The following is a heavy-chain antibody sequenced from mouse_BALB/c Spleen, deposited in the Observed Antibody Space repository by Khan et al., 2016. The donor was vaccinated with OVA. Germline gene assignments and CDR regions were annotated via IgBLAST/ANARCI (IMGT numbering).Heavy chain of an antibody. CDR2: IWSGGSI. D-gene: IGHD2-1*01. J-gene: IGHJ3*01. CDR3: ARGGLPFAF. Sequence: QVRLQQSGPGLVQPSQSLSITCTVSGFSLSNYGVHWVRQSPGKGLEWLGVIWSGGSIYFNAALLSRMNISKDNSKSQVFFKMNSLQNNDSAIYYCARGGLPFAFWGQGTLVTVSA. CDR1: GFSLSNYG. V-gene: IGHV2-2*02.